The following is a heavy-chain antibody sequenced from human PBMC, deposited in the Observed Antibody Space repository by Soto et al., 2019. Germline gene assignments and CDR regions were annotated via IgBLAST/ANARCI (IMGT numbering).Heavy chain of an antibody. V-gene: IGHV3-30*18. Sequence: QVQLVESGGGVVQPGRSLRLSCAASGFTFNSYGMHWVRQAPGKGLEWVAVISYDGSDKYYADSVKGRFTISRDNSKITLYLQMNSLRAEDTAVYYCSKDLDGLQGLVDSSFCFDYWGQGTLVTVSS. CDR3: SKDLDGLQGLVDSSFCFDY. CDR2: ISYDGSDK. CDR1: GFTFNSYG. D-gene: IGHD3-16*02. J-gene: IGHJ4*02.